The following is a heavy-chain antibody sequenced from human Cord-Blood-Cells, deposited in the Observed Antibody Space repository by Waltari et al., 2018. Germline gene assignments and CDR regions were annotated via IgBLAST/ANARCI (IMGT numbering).Heavy chain of an antibody. CDR2: RSQDGSNK. CDR1: EFTFSRYA. J-gene: IGHJ4*02. CDR3: ARDLNYDY. Sequence: QVQLVESGGGVVQPGRSLRLSCAASEFTFSRYAMHWVRQAPGKGLEWVTVRSQDGSNKYYADSVKGRFTISRENSKNTLYLQMNSLRAEDSAVYYCARDLNYDYWGQGTLVTVSS. V-gene: IGHV3-30*04. D-gene: IGHD1-7*01.